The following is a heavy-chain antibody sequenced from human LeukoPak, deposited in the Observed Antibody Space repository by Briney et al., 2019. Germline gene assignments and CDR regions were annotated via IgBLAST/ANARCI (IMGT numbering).Heavy chain of an antibody. J-gene: IGHJ3*02. CDR1: GFTFSSYS. V-gene: IGHV3-48*04. CDR2: ISSSSSTI. D-gene: IGHD3-22*01. CDR3: ARHDSSYDAFDI. Sequence: GGSLRLSCAASGFTFSSYSMNWVRQAPGKGLEWVSYISSSSSTIYYADSVKGRFTTSRDNAKNSLYLQMNSLRAEDTAVYYCARHDSSYDAFDIWGQGTMVTVSS.